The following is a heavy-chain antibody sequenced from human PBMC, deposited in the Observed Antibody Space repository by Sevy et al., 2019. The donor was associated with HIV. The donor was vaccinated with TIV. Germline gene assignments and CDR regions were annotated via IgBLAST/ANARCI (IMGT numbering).Heavy chain of an antibody. CDR3: AREVADYYDSSGYY. CDR2: ISGSSSTI. D-gene: IGHD3-22*01. J-gene: IGHJ4*02. CDR1: GFTFSSYS. V-gene: IGHV3-48*02. Sequence: GGSLRLSCAASGFTFSSYSMNWVRQAPGKGLEWVSYISGSSSTIYYADSVKGRFTISRDNAKNSLYLQMNSLRDEDTAVYYCAREVADYYDSSGYYWGQGTLVTVSS.